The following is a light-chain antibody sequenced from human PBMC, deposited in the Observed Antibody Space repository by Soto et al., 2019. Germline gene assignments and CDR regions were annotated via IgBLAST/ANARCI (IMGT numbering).Light chain of an antibody. CDR2: WAS. V-gene: IGKV4-1*01. Sequence: DIVMTQSPDSLAVSLGERATINCRSSQSVLYSFNNKNYLGWYQQKPGQAPKLLIYWASTRESGVPDRFSGSGSGTDFTLAIRSRQAEDVEVYYCQHYYGDPAWTFGQGTRVEIK. CDR3: QHYYGDPAWT. J-gene: IGKJ1*01. CDR1: QSVLYSFNNKNY.